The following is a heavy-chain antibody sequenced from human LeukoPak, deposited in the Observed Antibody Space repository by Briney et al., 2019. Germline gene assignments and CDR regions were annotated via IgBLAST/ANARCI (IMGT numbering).Heavy chain of an antibody. Sequence: PSETLSLTCTVSGGSISSGGYSWSWIRQPPEKDLEWIGYIYHSGNTYYNPSLKSRVTISVDRSKNQFSLKLTSVTAADTAVYYCARGGDSSGFYYYFDYWGQGTLVTVSS. J-gene: IGHJ4*02. CDR2: IYHSGNT. D-gene: IGHD3-22*01. V-gene: IGHV4-30-2*01. CDR1: GGSISSGGYS. CDR3: ARGGDSSGFYYYFDY.